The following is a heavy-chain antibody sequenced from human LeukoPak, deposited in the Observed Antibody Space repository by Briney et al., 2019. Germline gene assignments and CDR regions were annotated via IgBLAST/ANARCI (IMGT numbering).Heavy chain of an antibody. CDR2: ISAYNGST. V-gene: IGHV1-18*01. D-gene: IGHD3-22*01. Sequence: GASVKVSCKTSGYTFTDYGISWVRQAPGQELEWMGWISAYNGSTNYAQKLQGRVTMTTDTSMRTAYMELRSLRSDDTAVYYCATSYYDSSGYYYIAEYFQHWGQGTLVTVSS. CDR1: GYTFTDYG. CDR3: ATSYYDSSGYYYIAEYFQH. J-gene: IGHJ1*01.